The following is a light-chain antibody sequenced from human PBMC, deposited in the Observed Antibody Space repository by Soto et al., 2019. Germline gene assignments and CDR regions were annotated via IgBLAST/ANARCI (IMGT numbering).Light chain of an antibody. Sequence: QPALTRPASVSGSPGQSITISCTGSSRDVGGYDFVSWYQHHPGKAPRLMIFDVSNRPSAVSNRFSGSKSCNTASLTISGLQAEDEGDYYCASYTSRSTPVFGTGTKVTVL. CDR1: SRDVGGYDF. J-gene: IGLJ1*01. CDR3: ASYTSRSTPV. V-gene: IGLV2-14*03. CDR2: DVS.